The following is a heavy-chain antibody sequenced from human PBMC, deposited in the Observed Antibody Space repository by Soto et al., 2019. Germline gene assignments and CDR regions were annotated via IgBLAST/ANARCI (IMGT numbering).Heavy chain of an antibody. J-gene: IGHJ6*02. CDR3: AREVDYGYRYINYGLDV. CDR1: GFTFNIYA. D-gene: IGHD4-17*01. Sequence: QAHLVESGGGVVQPGRSLRLSCAASGFTFNIYALHWVRQAPGKGLEWVAVISFDGTKKYYSDSVKGRFTISRDNLKNTLYLQMNNLSVEDAALYFCAREVDYGYRYINYGLDVWGQGTTVTVSS. V-gene: IGHV3-30*04. CDR2: ISFDGTKK.